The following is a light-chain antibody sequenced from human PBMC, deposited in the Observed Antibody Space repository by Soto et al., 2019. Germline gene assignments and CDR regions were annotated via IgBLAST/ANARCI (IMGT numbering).Light chain of an antibody. CDR1: QRVTTSY. CDR3: QQYVSSPLMYT. Sequence: EIVLTQSPGTLSLSPGEIATLSCRASQRVTTSYLGWYQQKPGQAPRLLIYDTSSRATGIPDRFSGSGSGTDFTLTIARLEPEDFAVYFCQQYVSSPLMYTFGQGTKLEIK. CDR2: DTS. V-gene: IGKV3-20*01. J-gene: IGKJ2*01.